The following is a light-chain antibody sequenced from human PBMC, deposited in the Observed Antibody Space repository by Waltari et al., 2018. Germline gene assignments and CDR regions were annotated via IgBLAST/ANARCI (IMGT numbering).Light chain of an antibody. J-gene: IGLJ3*02. V-gene: IGLV2-14*01. CDR1: SSDVGGYNY. CDR2: EVS. Sequence: QSALTQPASVSGSPGQSITISCTGTSSDVGGYNYVSWYQQHPGKAPKLMIYEVSNRPSGISNRFSGSKSGNTASLTISGLQAEDEGDYYCCSCTSSIHSRVFGGGTKLTVL. CDR3: CSCTSSIHSRV.